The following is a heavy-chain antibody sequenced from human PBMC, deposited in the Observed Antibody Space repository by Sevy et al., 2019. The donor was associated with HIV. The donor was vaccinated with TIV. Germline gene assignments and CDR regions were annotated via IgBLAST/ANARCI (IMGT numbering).Heavy chain of an antibody. J-gene: IGHJ4*02. D-gene: IGHD2-21*01. CDR1: GFTFSSYP. CDR3: ERPRESGSLIAGNPRDY. V-gene: IGHV3-30-3*01. CDR2: TAYDGSNQ. Sequence: GGSLRLSCAASGFTFSSYPMHWVRQAPGKGLEWVAVTAYDGSNQFYAGSVKGRFTISRDNSKNTLYLQMNRLRVEDTAVYYCERPRESGSLIAGNPRDYWGQGTLVTVSS.